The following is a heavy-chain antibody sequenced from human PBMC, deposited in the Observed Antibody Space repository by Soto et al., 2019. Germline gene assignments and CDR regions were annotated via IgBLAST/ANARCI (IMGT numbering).Heavy chain of an antibody. CDR1: GFTFSSYA. Sequence: PGGSLRLSCAASGFTFSSYAMSWVRQAPGKGLEWVSAISGSGGSTYYADSVKGRFTISRDNSKNTLYLQMNSLRAEDTAVYYCAKDHYYDFWSGYYTAGWFDPWGQGTLVTVSS. CDR2: ISGSGGST. D-gene: IGHD3-3*01. J-gene: IGHJ5*02. CDR3: AKDHYYDFWSGYYTAGWFDP. V-gene: IGHV3-23*01.